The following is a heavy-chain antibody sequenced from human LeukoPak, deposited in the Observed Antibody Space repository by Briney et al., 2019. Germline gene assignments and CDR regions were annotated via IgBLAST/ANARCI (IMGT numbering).Heavy chain of an antibody. CDR2: INHSGST. CDR3: ARGVEDGYKD. CDR1: GGSFSGYY. J-gene: IGHJ4*02. D-gene: IGHD5-24*01. Sequence: PSETLSLTCAVYGGSFSGYYWSWIRQPPGKGLEWIGEINHSGSTNYNPSLKSRVTISVDTSKNQFSLKLSSVTAADTAVYYCARGVEDGYKDWGQGTLVTVSS. V-gene: IGHV4-34*01.